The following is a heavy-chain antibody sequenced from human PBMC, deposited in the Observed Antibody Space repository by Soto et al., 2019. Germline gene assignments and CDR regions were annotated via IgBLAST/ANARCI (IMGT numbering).Heavy chain of an antibody. V-gene: IGHV3-9*01. D-gene: IGHD3-10*01. Sequence: GGSLRLSCAASGFRFEDYGMHWVRQAPGKGLEWVSSISWNSRNIAYADSVKGRFTVSRDNAKNSLYLHMNSLRPEDTALYYCAKDISRYQLVLITEGMDVWGQGTTVTVYS. J-gene: IGHJ6*02. CDR1: GFRFEDYG. CDR2: ISWNSRNI. CDR3: AKDISRYQLVLITEGMDV.